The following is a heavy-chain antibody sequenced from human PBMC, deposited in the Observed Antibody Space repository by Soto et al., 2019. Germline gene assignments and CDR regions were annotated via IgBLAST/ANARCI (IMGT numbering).Heavy chain of an antibody. CDR2: IDPSDSYT. CDR1: GYTFTTYC. V-gene: IGHV5-10-1*01. J-gene: IGHJ6*02. CDR3: ARANPGMDI. Sequence: GSLNISRTASGYTFTTYCISWVRQMPGKGLEWMGGIDPSDSYTSYTPSFQVHVTISADKSISTAYLQCSSLQASDTAMYYGARANPGMDIWGQGTTVTGSS.